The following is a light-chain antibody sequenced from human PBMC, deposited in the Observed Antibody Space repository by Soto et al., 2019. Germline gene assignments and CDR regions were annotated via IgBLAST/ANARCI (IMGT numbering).Light chain of an antibody. CDR2: DAS. CDR1: QSISSW. Sequence: DIQMTQSPSTLSASVGDRVTITCRASQSISSWLAWYQQKPGEAPKLLIYDASTLEGGVPSRFIGSGSGTEFTLTISNLQPDDFATFYCQRYDTYAYTFGQGTKLEIK. J-gene: IGKJ2*01. CDR3: QRYDTYAYT. V-gene: IGKV1-5*01.